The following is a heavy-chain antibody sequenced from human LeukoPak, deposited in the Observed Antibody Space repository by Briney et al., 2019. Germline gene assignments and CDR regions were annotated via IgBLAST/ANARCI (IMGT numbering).Heavy chain of an antibody. Sequence: ASVKVSCKASGYTFTDYYIHWVRQAPGQGLEWMGWIHPNGGGTEYARQFRGRVTMTRDTSITSAYMELNRLTSDDTAVYYCARAARSSWPGGQYKNFDYWGQGTLVTVSS. J-gene: IGHJ4*02. CDR2: IHPNGGGT. D-gene: IGHD6-13*01. CDR1: GYTFTDYY. CDR3: ARAARSSWPGGQYKNFDY. V-gene: IGHV1-2*02.